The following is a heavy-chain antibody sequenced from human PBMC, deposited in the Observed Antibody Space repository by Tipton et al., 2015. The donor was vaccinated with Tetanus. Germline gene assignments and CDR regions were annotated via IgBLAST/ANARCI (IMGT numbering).Heavy chain of an antibody. J-gene: IGHJ4*02. D-gene: IGHD5-24*01. Sequence: SLRLSCAASGFTFSDYTMAWVRQAPGEGLEWVSTISGGGHNTHYADSVQGRFTISRDNSKNTMYLQMNSLRAEDTATYYCARDNVSDAATIPFDYWGQGTLVTVSS. CDR2: ISGGGHNT. CDR3: ARDNVSDAATIPFDY. CDR1: GFTFSDYT. V-gene: IGHV3-23*01.